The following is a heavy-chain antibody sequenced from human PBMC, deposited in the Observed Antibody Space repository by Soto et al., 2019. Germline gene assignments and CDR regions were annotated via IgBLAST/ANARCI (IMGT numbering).Heavy chain of an antibody. CDR2: IYYSGST. V-gene: IGHV4-39*01. D-gene: IGHD6-25*01. CDR3: ARAQRPHSFDY. CDR1: GGSISSSSYY. J-gene: IGHJ4*02. Sequence: TSETLSLTCTVSGGSISSSSYYWGWIRQPPGKGLEWIGSIYYSGSTYYNPSLKSRVTISVDTSKNQFSLKLRSVTAADTAVYYCARAQRPHSFDYWGQGTLVTVSS.